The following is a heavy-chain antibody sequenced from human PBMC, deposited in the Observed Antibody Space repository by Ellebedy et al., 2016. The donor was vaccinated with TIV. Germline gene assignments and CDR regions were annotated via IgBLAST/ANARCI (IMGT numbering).Heavy chain of an antibody. Sequence: PGGSLRLSCAASGFTFSSYGLSWVRQTPGKGLEWVSSISGNGGSTYYAGSVKGRFTISRDYSKNTLYLQMNSLRAEDTAIYYCAKGRGGGSDSSAPRYYFDYWGLGTLVTVSS. CDR2: ISGNGGST. V-gene: IGHV3-23*01. CDR3: AKGRGGGSDSSAPRYYFDY. D-gene: IGHD3-22*01. J-gene: IGHJ4*02. CDR1: GFTFSSYG.